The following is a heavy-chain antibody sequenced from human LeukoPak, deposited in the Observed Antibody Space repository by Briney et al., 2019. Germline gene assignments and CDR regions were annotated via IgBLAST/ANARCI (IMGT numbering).Heavy chain of an antibody. J-gene: IGHJ6*03. CDR2: IYYSGST. Sequence: PSETLSLTCTVSGGSISSSSYYWGWIRQPPGKGLEWIGSIYYSGSTYYNLSLKSRVTISVDTSKNQFSLKLSSVTAADTAVYFCARQLYVSGSYYAPMDVWGKGTTVTISS. V-gene: IGHV4-39*01. D-gene: IGHD3-10*01. CDR3: ARQLYVSGSYYAPMDV. CDR1: GGSISSSSYY.